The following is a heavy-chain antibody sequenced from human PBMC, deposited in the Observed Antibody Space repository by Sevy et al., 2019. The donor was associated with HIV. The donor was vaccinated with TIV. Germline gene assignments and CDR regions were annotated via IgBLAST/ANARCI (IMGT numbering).Heavy chain of an antibody. Sequence: ASVKVSCKASGGTFSSYAISWVRQAPGQGLEWMGGIIPIFGTANYAQKFQGRVTMTADESTRTAYMELSSLRSEDTAVYYCARQYYYGSGSYDNYYYGMDVWGQGTTVTVSS. CDR2: IIPIFGTA. CDR1: GGTFSSYA. J-gene: IGHJ6*02. CDR3: ARQYYYGSGSYDNYYYGMDV. D-gene: IGHD3-10*01. V-gene: IGHV1-69*13.